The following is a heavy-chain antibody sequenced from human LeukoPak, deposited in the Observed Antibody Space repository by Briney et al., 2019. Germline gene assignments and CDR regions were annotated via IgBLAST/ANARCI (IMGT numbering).Heavy chain of an antibody. CDR1: GYSFTSYW. Sequence: GESLKISCKGSGYSFTSYWISWVRQMPGKGLEWMGRIDPSDSYTNYSPSFQGHVTISTDKSISTAFLQWSSLKASDTAMYYWARWVRDFDYWGQGTLVTVSS. CDR3: ARWVRDFDY. D-gene: IGHD2-21*01. CDR2: IDPSDSYT. V-gene: IGHV5-10-1*01. J-gene: IGHJ4*02.